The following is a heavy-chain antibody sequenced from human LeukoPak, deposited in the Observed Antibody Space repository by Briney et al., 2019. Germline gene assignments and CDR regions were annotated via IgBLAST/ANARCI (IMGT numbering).Heavy chain of an antibody. V-gene: IGHV1-18*01. Sequence: ASVKVSCKASGYTFTSYDINWVRQATGQGLEWMGWISAYNGNTNYAQKLQGRVAMTTDTSTSTAYMELRSLRSDDTAVYYCARATYYYYMDVWGKGTTVTVSS. CDR1: GYTFTSYD. J-gene: IGHJ6*03. CDR3: ARATYYYYMDV. CDR2: ISAYNGNT.